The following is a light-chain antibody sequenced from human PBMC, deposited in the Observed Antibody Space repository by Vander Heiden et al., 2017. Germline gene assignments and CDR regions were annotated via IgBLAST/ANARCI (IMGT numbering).Light chain of an antibody. CDR2: DAS. CDR1: QGIRDR. V-gene: IGKV1-17*01. Sequence: DIQMTQSPSSLSASVGDRVTITCRATQGIRDRLAWYQQKPGKAPKRLIYDASNLQRGVPSRFSGSGFGTEFTLTISILQPEDFATYYCLQHDTYLFTFGQGTKLEIK. CDR3: LQHDTYLFT. J-gene: IGKJ2*01.